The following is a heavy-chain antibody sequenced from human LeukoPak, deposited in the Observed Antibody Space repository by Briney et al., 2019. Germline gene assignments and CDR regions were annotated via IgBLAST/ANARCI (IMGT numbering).Heavy chain of an antibody. Sequence: SETLSLTCTVSGGSISSYYWSWIRQPPGKGLEWIGYIYYSGSTNYNPSLKSRVTISVDTSKNQFSLKLSSVTAADTAVYYCARADSSSLYSYAFDIWGQGTMVTVSS. D-gene: IGHD6-13*01. CDR2: IYYSGST. CDR1: GGSISSYY. CDR3: ARADSSSLYSYAFDI. J-gene: IGHJ3*02. V-gene: IGHV4-59*01.